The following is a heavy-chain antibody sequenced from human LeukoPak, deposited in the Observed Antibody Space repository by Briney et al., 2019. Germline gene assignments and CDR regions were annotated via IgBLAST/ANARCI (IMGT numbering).Heavy chain of an antibody. V-gene: IGHV4-38-2*01. D-gene: IGHD6-19*01. CDR2: IYHSGST. CDR3: ARERIAVALYYFDY. CDR1: GYSISSGYY. Sequence: SETLSLTCAVSGYSISSGYYWGWIRQPPGKGLEWIGSIYHSGSTYCNPSLKSRVTISVDTSKNQFSLKLSSVTAADTAVYYCARERIAVALYYFDYWGQGTLVTVSS. J-gene: IGHJ4*02.